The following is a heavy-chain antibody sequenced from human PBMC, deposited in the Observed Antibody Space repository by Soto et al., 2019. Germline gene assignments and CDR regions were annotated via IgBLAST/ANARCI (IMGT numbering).Heavy chain of an antibody. V-gene: IGHV3-21*01. CDR1: GFNFKNYG. Sequence: GGSLRLSCEVSGFNFKNYGINWVRQAPGKGLEWVSSVSKSDYTYYSDSVKGRFTTSRDNAKNSVSLQMNTLRAEDTAVYYCAREDSIIIPAVSDFWGQGTLVTVSS. D-gene: IGHD2-2*01. CDR3: AREDSIIIPAVSDF. J-gene: IGHJ4*02. CDR2: VSKSDYT.